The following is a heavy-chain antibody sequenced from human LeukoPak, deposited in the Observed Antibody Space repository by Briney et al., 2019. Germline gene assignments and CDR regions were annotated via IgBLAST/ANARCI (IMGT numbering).Heavy chain of an antibody. Sequence: GGSLRLSCAASGFTVSSNYMSWVRQAPGKGLEWVSVIYSGGSTYSADSVKGRFTISRDNSKNTLYLEMNSLRAEDTAVYYCARGISSSSCCHFDHWGQRTLVTVSS. V-gene: IGHV3-66*02. D-gene: IGHD2-2*01. CDR1: GFTVSSNY. CDR3: ARGISSSSCCHFDH. J-gene: IGHJ4*02. CDR2: IYSGGST.